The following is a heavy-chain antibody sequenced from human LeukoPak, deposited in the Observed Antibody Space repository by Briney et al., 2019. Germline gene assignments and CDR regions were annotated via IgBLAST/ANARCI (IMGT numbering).Heavy chain of an antibody. CDR1: GFTFSSYG. V-gene: IGHV3-30*02. J-gene: IGHJ6*03. Sequence: GGSLRLSCAASGFTFSSYGMHWVRQAPGKGLEWVAFIRYDGSNKYYADSVKGRFTISRDNSKNTLYLQMNSLRAEDTAVYYCARGSSSWYHYYYYMDVWGKGTTVTVSS. D-gene: IGHD6-13*01. CDR3: ARGSSSWYHYYYYMDV. CDR2: IRYDGSNK.